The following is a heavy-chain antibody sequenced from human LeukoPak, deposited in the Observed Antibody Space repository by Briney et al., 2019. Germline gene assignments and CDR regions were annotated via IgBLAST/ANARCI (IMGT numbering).Heavy chain of an antibody. CDR2: ISGSGGST. CDR3: AKDLEYYYYMDV. V-gene: IGHV3-23*01. CDR1: GFTFSSYA. Sequence: GGSLRLSCAASGFTFSSYAMSWVRQAPGKGLEWVSAISGSGGSTYYADSVKGRFTISRDNSKNTLCLQMNSLRAEDTAVYYCAKDLEYYYYMDVWGKGTTVTVSS. J-gene: IGHJ6*03.